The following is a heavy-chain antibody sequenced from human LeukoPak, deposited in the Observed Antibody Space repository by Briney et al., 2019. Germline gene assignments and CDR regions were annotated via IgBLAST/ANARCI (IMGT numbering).Heavy chain of an antibody. Sequence: PSETLSLTCTVSGGSISSYYWSWIRQPPGKGLEWIGYIYYSGSTYYNPSLKSRVTISVDTSKNQFSLKLSSVTAADTAVYYCAALPPRFSDLEGAFDIWGQGTMVTVSS. V-gene: IGHV4-59*06. CDR1: GGSISSYY. CDR3: AALPPRFSDLEGAFDI. D-gene: IGHD1-1*01. CDR2: IYYSGST. J-gene: IGHJ3*02.